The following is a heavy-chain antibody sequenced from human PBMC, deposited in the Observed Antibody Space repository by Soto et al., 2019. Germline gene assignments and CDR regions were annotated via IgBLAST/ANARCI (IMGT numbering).Heavy chain of an antibody. V-gene: IGHV4-61*01. Sequence: KTSETLSLTCNVYGGSVRSPNHYWSWLRQPPGKGLEWIGNIYYVGSTDYNPSLASRVTILLDMSGNQFSMRLHSVTVADTAVYYCARNASRRGWSDSWGQGTLVTVSS. J-gene: IGHJ4*02. CDR1: GGSVRSPNHY. CDR3: ARNASRRGWSDS. D-gene: IGHD2-15*01. CDR2: IYYVGST.